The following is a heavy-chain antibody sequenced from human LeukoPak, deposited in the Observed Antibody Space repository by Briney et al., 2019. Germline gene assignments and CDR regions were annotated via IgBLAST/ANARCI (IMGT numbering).Heavy chain of an antibody. CDR3: ARDGTLFD. CDR1: GFTFSSYS. CDR2: ITTSSDTI. Sequence: GGSLRLSCAASGFTFSSYSMNWVRQAPGKGLEWVSYITTSSDTIYYADSVKGRFTISRDNAKNSLYLQMNSLRAEDTAVYYCARDGTLFDWGQGTLVTVSS. D-gene: IGHD2-21*01. V-gene: IGHV3-48*04. J-gene: IGHJ4*02.